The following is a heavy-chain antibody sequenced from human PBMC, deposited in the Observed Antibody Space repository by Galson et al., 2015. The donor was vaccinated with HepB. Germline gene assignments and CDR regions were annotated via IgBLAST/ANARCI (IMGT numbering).Heavy chain of an antibody. J-gene: IGHJ4*02. CDR2: ISGSGGRT. D-gene: IGHD5-12*01. V-gene: IGHV3-23*01. CDR1: GFTFNNYA. Sequence: SLRLSCAASGFTFNNYAMSWVRQAPGKGLEWVSGISGSGGRTDYADSVKGRFTISRDNSKNMLFLQVNSLAAEDTAIYYCARDKLSGYDPRELEYWGQGTLVTVSS. CDR3: ARDKLSGYDPRELEY.